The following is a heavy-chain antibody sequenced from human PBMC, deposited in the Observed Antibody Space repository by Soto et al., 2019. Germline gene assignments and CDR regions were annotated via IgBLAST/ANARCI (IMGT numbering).Heavy chain of an antibody. CDR1: GFTLGDYA. D-gene: IGHD2-15*01. CDR2: IRSKAYGGTT. CDR3: TRDSSIDYHYHMDV. J-gene: IGHJ6*03. Sequence: GGSLRFSCTASGFTLGDYAMSWFRQAPGKGLEWVGFIRSKAYGGTTEYAASVKGRFTISRDDSKSIAYLQMNSLKTEDTAVYYCTRDSSIDYHYHMDVWGKRTTVTVSS. V-gene: IGHV3-49*03.